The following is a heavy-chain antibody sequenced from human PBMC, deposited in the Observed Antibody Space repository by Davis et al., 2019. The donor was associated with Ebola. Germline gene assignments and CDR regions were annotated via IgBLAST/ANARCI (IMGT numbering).Heavy chain of an antibody. CDR2: ISSNGGST. D-gene: IGHD2-15*01. Sequence: PGGSLRLSCAASGFTFSSYAMHWVRQAPGKGLEYVSAISSNGGSTYYVDSVKGRFTISRDNSKNTLYLQMGSLRAEDTAVYYCAKIYCSGGSCYSTRRGYGMDVWGQGTTVTVSS. V-gene: IGHV3-64*02. CDR3: AKIYCSGGSCYSTRRGYGMDV. CDR1: GFTFSSYA. J-gene: IGHJ6*02.